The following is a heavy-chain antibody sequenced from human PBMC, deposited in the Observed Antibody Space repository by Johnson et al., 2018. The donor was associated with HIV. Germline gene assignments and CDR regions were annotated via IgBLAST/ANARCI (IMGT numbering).Heavy chain of an antibody. J-gene: IGHJ3*02. Sequence: VQLVESGGGLVQPGGSLRLSCAASGFTLSSYDMHWVRQVTGKGLEWVSSIGTTGDTYYPGSVKGRFTIPRDNAKNSLYVQMSSLRAEDTAVYYCAAPRESRIGYDLDAFDIWGQGTMVTVSS. V-gene: IGHV3-13*01. D-gene: IGHD5-12*01. CDR1: GFTLSSYD. CDR3: AAPRESRIGYDLDAFDI. CDR2: IGTTGDT.